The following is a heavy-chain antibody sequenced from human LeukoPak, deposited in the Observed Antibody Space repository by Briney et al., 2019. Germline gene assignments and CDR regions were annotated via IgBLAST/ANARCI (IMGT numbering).Heavy chain of an antibody. V-gene: IGHV1-2*02. CDR1: GYTFTGYY. CDR3: ARGITIFGVVITWFDP. J-gene: IGHJ5*02. Sequence: GASVKVSCKASGYTFTGYYMHWVRQAPGQGLEWMGWINPNSGGTNYAQKFQGRVTMTRDTSISTAYMELSRLRSDDTAVYYCARGITIFGVVITWFDPWGQGTLVTVSS. D-gene: IGHD3-3*01. CDR2: INPNSGGT.